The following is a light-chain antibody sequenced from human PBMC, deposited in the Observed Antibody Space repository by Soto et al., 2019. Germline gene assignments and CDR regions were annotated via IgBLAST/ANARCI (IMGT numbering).Light chain of an antibody. V-gene: IGLV2-14*01. CDR3: SSYTSASTPVV. CDR1: GSDVGGYNY. J-gene: IGLJ2*01. CDR2: DVS. Sequence: QSALTQPASVSGSPGQSITISCTGTGSDVGGYNYVSWYQRHPGKAPKVMIYDVSNRPSGVSNRFSGSKSGNTASLTISGLQAEDEADYYCSSYTSASTPVVFGGGTKLTVL.